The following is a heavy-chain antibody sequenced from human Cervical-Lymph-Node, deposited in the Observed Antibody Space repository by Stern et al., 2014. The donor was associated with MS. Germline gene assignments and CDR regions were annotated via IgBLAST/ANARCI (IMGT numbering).Heavy chain of an antibody. Sequence: EVQLLQSGAEVKKPGESLKISCEVSGYSFTSYWIGWVRQMPGKGLEWMGIIYPGDSDTRYSPSFQGQVTISADTSLSTAYLQWSSLKASDTAIYYCGRQGKGVIAPTSYFDYWGQGNLVTVSS. D-gene: IGHD2-21*01. CDR2: IYPGDSDT. CDR3: GRQGKGVIAPTSYFDY. J-gene: IGHJ4*02. CDR1: GYSFTSYW. V-gene: IGHV5-51*01.